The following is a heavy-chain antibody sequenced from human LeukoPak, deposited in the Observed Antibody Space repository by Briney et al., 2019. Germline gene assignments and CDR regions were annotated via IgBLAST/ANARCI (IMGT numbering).Heavy chain of an antibody. D-gene: IGHD6-19*01. V-gene: IGHV3-21*01. J-gene: IGHJ4*02. CDR2: ISSSSSYI. CDR3: ARGGKAVAEYDY. CDR1: GFTFSSYS. Sequence: PGGSLRLSCAASGFTFSSYSMNWVRRAPGKGLEWVSSISSSSSYIYYADSVKGRFTISRDNAKNSLYLQMNSLRAEDTAVYYCARGGKAVAEYDYWGQGTLVTVSS.